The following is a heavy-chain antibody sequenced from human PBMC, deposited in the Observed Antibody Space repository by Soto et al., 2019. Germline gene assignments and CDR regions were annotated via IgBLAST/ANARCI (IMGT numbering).Heavy chain of an antibody. CDR1: GFTFSSYG. CDR3: AKLISGIDY. CDR2: ISYDGSNK. V-gene: IGHV3-30*18. D-gene: IGHD5-12*01. J-gene: IGHJ4*02. Sequence: QPGGSLRLSCAASGFTFSSYGMHWVRQAPGKGLEWVAVISYDGSNKYYADSAKGRFTISRDNSKNTLYLQMNSLRAEDTAVYYCAKLISGIDYWGQGTLVTVSS.